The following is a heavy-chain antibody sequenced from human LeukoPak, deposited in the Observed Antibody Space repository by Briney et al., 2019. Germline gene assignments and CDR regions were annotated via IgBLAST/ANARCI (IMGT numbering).Heavy chain of an antibody. V-gene: IGHV3-48*03. J-gene: IGHJ6*02. D-gene: IGHD3-10*01. CDR2: ISRSGSVM. CDR1: GFTFSSYE. Sequence: PGGSLRLSCAASGFTFSSYEMNWVRQAPGKGLEWVSYISRSGSVMYYTDSVKGRFTISRDNTKNSLYLQMNSLRAEDTAVYYCARPMIRGVISDYYYGVDVWGQGTTVTVSS. CDR3: ARPMIRGVISDYYYGVDV.